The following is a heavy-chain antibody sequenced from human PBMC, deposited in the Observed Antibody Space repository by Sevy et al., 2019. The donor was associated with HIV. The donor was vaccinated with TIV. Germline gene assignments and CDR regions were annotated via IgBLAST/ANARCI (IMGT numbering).Heavy chain of an antibody. J-gene: IGHJ4*02. CDR1: GFTFSSYS. CDR3: ASHSSGWDFDY. CDR2: ISSSSSYI. Sequence: GGSLRLSCAASGFTFSSYSMNWVRQAPGKGLEWVSSISSSSSYIYYADSVKGRFTISRDNAKNSLYLQMNGLRAEDTAVYYCASHSSGWDFDYWGQGTLVTVSS. V-gene: IGHV3-21*01. D-gene: IGHD6-19*01.